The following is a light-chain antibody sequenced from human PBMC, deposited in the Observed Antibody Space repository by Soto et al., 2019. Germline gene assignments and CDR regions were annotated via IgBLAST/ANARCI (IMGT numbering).Light chain of an antibody. V-gene: IGKV3D-20*02. CDR1: QSFISSY. CDR2: GAS. J-gene: IGKJ2*01. CDR3: QQRSNWPYT. Sequence: IVFTQSPGALALSPGERATLSCRAGQSFISSYLAWYQQKPGQAPRLLISGASSRATGIPDRFSGSGSGTDFTLTISRLDPEDFAVYYCQQRSNWPYTFGQGTKVDIK.